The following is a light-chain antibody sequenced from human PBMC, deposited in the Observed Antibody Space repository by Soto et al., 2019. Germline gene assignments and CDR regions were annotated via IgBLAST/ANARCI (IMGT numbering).Light chain of an antibody. Sequence: HSVLKQSPSGYGAPGQKGSISYTGSSSNIGNNYVSWYQQIPGAAPKVLIYDNDKRPSGIPDRFSGSKSGTSATLRITGLQTGDEADYYCGTWDNLSAGGIFGTGTKVTVL. CDR1: SSNIGNNY. CDR3: GTWDNLSAGGI. V-gene: IGLV1-51*01. CDR2: DND. J-gene: IGLJ1*01.